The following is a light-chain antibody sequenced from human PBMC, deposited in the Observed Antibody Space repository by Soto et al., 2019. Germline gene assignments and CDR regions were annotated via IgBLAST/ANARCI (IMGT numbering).Light chain of an antibody. CDR3: SSHTSGSTRV. Sequence: QSVLTQPASVSGSPGQSIAISCTGTSGDVGGYDYVSWYQQHPDKAPKLMIYEVTKRPSWVSNRFSGSKSGNTASLTISGLQPEDEDDYYCSSHTSGSTRVFGSGTKLTVL. CDR2: EVT. CDR1: SGDVGGYDY. V-gene: IGLV2-14*01. J-gene: IGLJ1*01.